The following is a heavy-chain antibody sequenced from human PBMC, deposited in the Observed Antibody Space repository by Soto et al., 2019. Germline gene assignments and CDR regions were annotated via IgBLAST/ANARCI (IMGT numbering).Heavy chain of an antibody. CDR1: GFSLSTSGIG. V-gene: IGHV2-5*02. J-gene: IGHJ4*02. CDR2: IYWDDDK. Sequence: HITLKESGPTLVNPTQTLTLTCTFSGFSLSTSGIGVGWIRQPPGKALEWLALIYWDDDKRYSPSLKSRLTITKDTSKNQVVLTVTNMDPVDTATYYCAHRLSRTPASGSGSWGPYYFDYWGQGTLVTVSS. D-gene: IGHD3-10*01. CDR3: AHRLSRTPASGSGSWGPYYFDY.